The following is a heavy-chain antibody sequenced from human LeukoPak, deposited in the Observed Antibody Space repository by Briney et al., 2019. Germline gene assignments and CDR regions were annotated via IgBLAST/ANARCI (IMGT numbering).Heavy chain of an antibody. CDR1: GGSFSGYH. D-gene: IGHD3-22*01. Sequence: SETLSLTCAVYGGSFSGYHWTWIRQSPGKGLEWIGHINPSGSTYYNPSLKSRLTISVDTSKNQFSLKLRSVTAADTAVYYCARGRHDITMIVVVMTSVSYYLDVWGKGTTVTVS. J-gene: IGHJ6*03. CDR3: ARGRHDITMIVVVMTSVSYYLDV. CDR2: INPSGST. V-gene: IGHV4-34*01.